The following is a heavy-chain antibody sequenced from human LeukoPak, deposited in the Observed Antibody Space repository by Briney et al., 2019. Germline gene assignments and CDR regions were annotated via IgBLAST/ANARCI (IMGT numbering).Heavy chain of an antibody. CDR3: ATSTVTTENSYHYIDV. Sequence: PSETLSLTCAVYGGSFSGYYWSWIRQPPGKGLEWIGEINHSGSTNYNPSLKSRVTLSVDKSKNQFSLKLNSVTAADTAVYYCATSTVTTENSYHYIDVWGKGTTVTVSS. V-gene: IGHV4-34*01. D-gene: IGHD4-17*01. CDR1: GGSFSGYY. CDR2: INHSGST. J-gene: IGHJ6*03.